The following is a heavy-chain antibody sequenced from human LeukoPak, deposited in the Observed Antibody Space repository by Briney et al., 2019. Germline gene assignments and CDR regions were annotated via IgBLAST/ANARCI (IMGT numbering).Heavy chain of an antibody. V-gene: IGHV1-69*05. J-gene: IGHJ3*02. CDR3: ARDALIIYYYDSSGYHEHDAFDI. CDR2: IIPIFGTA. Sequence: SVKVSCKASGGTFSSYAISWVRQAPGQGLEWMGRIIPIFGTANYAQKFQGRVTITTDESTSTVYMELSSLRSEDTAVYYCARDALIIYYYDSSGYHEHDAFDIWGQGTMVTVSS. D-gene: IGHD3-22*01. CDR1: GGTFSSYA.